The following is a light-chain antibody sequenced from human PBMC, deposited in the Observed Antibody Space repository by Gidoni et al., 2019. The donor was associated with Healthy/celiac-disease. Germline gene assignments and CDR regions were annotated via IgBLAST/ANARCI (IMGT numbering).Light chain of an antibody. J-gene: IGKJ2*04. CDR1: PDISNY. Sequence: DIQMTQSPSSLSASVGDRVTITCQASPDISNYLNWYQQKPGKAPKLLIYDASNLETGVPSRFSGSGSGTDFTFTISSLQPEDIATYYCQQYDNLPPCSFXQXTKVXIK. V-gene: IGKV1-33*01. CDR2: DAS. CDR3: QQYDNLPPCS.